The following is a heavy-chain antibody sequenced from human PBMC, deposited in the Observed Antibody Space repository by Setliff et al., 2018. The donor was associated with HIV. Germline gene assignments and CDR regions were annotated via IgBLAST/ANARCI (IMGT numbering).Heavy chain of an antibody. D-gene: IGHD4-17*01. Sequence: ASVKVSCKVSGYTLTELSIHWVRQAPGKGLEWMGGFVPEHSETIYAQKFQGRVTMTEDTSTDTAFMELSGLTSEDTAVYYCATRGELLGRRASTVTVYYYYLDVWGQGTQVTVSS. CDR1: GYTLTELS. CDR2: FVPEHSET. CDR3: ATRGELLGRRASTVTVYYYYLDV. V-gene: IGHV1-24*01. J-gene: IGHJ6*03.